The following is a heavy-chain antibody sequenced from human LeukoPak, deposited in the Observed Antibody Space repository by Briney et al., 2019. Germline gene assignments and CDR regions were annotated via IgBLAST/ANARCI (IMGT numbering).Heavy chain of an antibody. Sequence: PSETLSLTCTVSGGSISSYYWSWIRQPPGKGLEWIGYIYYSGSTNYNPSLKSRVTISVDTSKNQFSLKLSSVTAADTAVYYCARDVGYCGSTSCSDYFDSWGQGTLVTVSS. CDR2: IYYSGST. J-gene: IGHJ4*02. CDR3: ARDVGYCGSTSCSDYFDS. CDR1: GGSISSYY. V-gene: IGHV4-59*01. D-gene: IGHD2-2*01.